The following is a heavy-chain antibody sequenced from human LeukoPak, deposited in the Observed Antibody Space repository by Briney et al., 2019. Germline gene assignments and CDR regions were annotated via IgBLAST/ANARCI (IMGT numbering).Heavy chain of an antibody. J-gene: IGHJ4*02. Sequence: PSETLSLTCTASGGSISSSRYSWGWIRQPPGKGLEWIGSTCDSGSTYYNPSLKSRVTISVDTSNNQFYLKLSSVTAADTAVYYCARHLGSSWYEGLDFWGQGTLVSLCS. CDR2: TCDSGST. D-gene: IGHD6-13*01. CDR1: GGSISSSRYS. V-gene: IGHV4-39*01. CDR3: ARHLGSSWYEGLDF.